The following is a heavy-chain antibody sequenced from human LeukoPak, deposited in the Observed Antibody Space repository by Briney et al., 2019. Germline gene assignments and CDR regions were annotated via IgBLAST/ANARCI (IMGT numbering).Heavy chain of an antibody. Sequence: ASVKVSCKASGYTFTSYYMHWVRQAPGQGLEWMGIINPSGGSTSYAQKFQGRVTMTRDMSTSTVYMELSSLRSEDTAVYYCARILLWFGTPKYYFDYWGQGTLVTVSS. CDR2: INPSGGST. CDR1: GYTFTSYY. D-gene: IGHD3-10*01. V-gene: IGHV1-46*01. J-gene: IGHJ4*02. CDR3: ARILLWFGTPKYYFDY.